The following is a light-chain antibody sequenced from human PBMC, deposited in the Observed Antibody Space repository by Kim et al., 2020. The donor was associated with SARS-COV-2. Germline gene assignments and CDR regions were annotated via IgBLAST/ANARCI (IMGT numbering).Light chain of an antibody. J-gene: IGLJ2*01. CDR1: SSNIGAGYD. V-gene: IGLV1-40*01. CDR2: GNS. Sequence: QPVLTQPPSVSGAPGQRVTISCTGSSSNIGAGYDVHWYQQLPGTAPKLLIHGNSNRPSGVPDRFSGSKSGTSASLAITGLQAEDEADYYCQSYDSSLSGHVVFGGGTQLTVL. CDR3: QSYDSSLSGHVV.